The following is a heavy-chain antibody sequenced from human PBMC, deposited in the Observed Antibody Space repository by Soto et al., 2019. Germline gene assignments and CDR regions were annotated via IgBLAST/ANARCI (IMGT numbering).Heavy chain of an antibody. CDR2: IKSKTDGGTT. V-gene: IGHV3-15*01. CDR1: GFTFSNAW. CDR3: TTDFGYCGGDCYSYFDY. J-gene: IGHJ4*02. Sequence: GESLKISCAASGFTFSNAWMSWVRQAPGKGLEWVGRIKSKTDGGTTDYAAPVKGRFTISRDDSKNTLYLQMNSLKTEDTAVYYCTTDFGYCGGDCYSYFDYWGQGTLVTVSS. D-gene: IGHD2-21*02.